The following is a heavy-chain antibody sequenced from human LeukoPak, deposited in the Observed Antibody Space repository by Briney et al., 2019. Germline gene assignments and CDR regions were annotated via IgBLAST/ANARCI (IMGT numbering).Heavy chain of an antibody. CDR2: INHSGST. Sequence: LTLSCAASGFTFSSNAMSLVRQTPGKGLEWIRKINHSGSTNFSPSLKSRLTISVNTSKNQFSIKQSSVTTADTPVYSSASNGFWVPDAFDIWGQGTMVTVSS. CDR3: ASNGFWVPDAFDI. V-gene: IGHV4-34*01. J-gene: IGHJ3*02. CDR1: GFTFSSNA. D-gene: IGHD3/OR15-3a*01.